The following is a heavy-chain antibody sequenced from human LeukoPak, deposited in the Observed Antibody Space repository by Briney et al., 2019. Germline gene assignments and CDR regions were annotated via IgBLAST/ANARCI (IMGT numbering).Heavy chain of an antibody. CDR2: IIPIFGTA. D-gene: IGHD5-24*01. Sequence: SVKVSCKASGGTFSSYAMSWVRQAPGQGLEWMGGIIPIFGTANYAQKFQGRVTITADESTSTAYMELSSLRSEDTAVYYCARGGEMATIPSFDYWGQGTLVTVSS. CDR3: ARGGEMATIPSFDY. J-gene: IGHJ4*02. CDR1: GGTFSSYA. V-gene: IGHV1-69*13.